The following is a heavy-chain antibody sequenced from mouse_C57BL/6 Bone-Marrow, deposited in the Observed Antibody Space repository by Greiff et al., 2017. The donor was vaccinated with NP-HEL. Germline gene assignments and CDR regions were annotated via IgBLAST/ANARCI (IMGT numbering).Heavy chain of an antibody. D-gene: IGHD2-3*01. CDR2: IYPGNSDT. V-gene: IGHV1-5*01. J-gene: IGHJ3*01. Sequence: VQLKQSGTVLARPGASVKMSCKTSGYTFTSYWMHWVKQRPGQGLEWIGAIYPGNSDTSYNQKFKGKAKLTAVTSASTAYMELSSLTNEDSAVYYCTRGDGYHVEAWFAYWGQGTLVTVSA. CDR1: GYTFTSYW. CDR3: TRGDGYHVEAWFAY.